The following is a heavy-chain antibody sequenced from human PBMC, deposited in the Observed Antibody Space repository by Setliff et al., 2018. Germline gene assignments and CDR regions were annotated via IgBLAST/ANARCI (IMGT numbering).Heavy chain of an antibody. CDR2: FDPEDGET. CDR1: GYTLTELS. J-gene: IGHJ4*02. Sequence: ASVKVSCKVSGYTLTELSMHWVRQAPGKGLEWMGGFDPEDGETIYAQKFQGRVTMTEDTSTDTAYMELSGLRSEDTAVYYCATERLLDYYGSGSYPSFDYWGQGTLVTVSS. D-gene: IGHD3-10*01. CDR3: ATERLLDYYGSGSYPSFDY. V-gene: IGHV1-24*01.